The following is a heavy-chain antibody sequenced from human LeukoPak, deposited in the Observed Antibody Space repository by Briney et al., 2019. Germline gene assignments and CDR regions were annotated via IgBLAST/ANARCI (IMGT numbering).Heavy chain of an antibody. Sequence: GGSLRLTCAASGFTFSTYWMNWVRQGPGKGLVWVARVDTDGSTVNYADSVKGRFTISRDNAKNTLYLQMNSLRAEDTAVYYCATPGGGYNWNYPFDYWGQGTLVTVSS. CDR2: VDTDGSTV. CDR1: GFTFSTYW. D-gene: IGHD1-7*01. V-gene: IGHV3-74*01. J-gene: IGHJ4*02. CDR3: ATPGGGYNWNYPFDY.